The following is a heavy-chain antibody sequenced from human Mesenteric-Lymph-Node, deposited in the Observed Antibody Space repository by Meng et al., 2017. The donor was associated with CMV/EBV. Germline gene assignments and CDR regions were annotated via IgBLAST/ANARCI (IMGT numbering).Heavy chain of an antibody. CDR2: VHHSGTT. Sequence: QRPDAGPGLVKPSETLSLSCIVSGDSISNSTYYWTWIRQPPGKGLEWIGSVHHSGTTYYNPSLKGRLTISVDTSANLFSLRLTTVTAADTATYYCARRGNYDSDYSEYWGQGTLVTVSS. CDR1: GDSISNSTYY. D-gene: IGHD3-22*01. J-gene: IGHJ4*02. V-gene: IGHV4-39*01. CDR3: ARRGNYDSDYSEY.